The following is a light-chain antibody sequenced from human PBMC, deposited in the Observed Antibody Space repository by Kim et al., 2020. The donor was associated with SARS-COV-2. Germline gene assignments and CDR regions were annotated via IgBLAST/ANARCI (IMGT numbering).Light chain of an antibody. CDR1: SLRYYY. CDR2: GKT. CDR3: NSRDSSGHHWV. Sequence: SYELTQDPAVSVALGQTVRITCQGDSLRYYYVSWYQQKPGQAPLLVIYGKTIRPSGIPDRFSGSSSGNTSSLTITGAQVEDEADYYCNSRDSSGHHWVFGGGTQLTVL. V-gene: IGLV3-19*01. J-gene: IGLJ3*02.